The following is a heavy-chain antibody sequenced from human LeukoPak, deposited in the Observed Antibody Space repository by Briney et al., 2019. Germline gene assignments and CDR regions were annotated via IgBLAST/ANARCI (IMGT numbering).Heavy chain of an antibody. D-gene: IGHD1-26*01. V-gene: IGHV1-69*13. CDR3: ARGLVGATTSGVDY. Sequence: ASVKVSCKASGDSISNFAVSWVRQAPGQGLEWMGGIIPIFGTANYAQKFQGRVTITADESTSTAYMELSSLRSEDTAVYYYARGLVGATTSGVDYWGQGTLVTVSS. CDR2: IIPIFGTA. J-gene: IGHJ4*02. CDR1: GDSISNFA.